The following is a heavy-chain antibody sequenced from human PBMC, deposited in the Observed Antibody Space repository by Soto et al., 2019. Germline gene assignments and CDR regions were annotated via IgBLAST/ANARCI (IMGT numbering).Heavy chain of an antibody. J-gene: IGHJ4*02. V-gene: IGHV3-48*03. CDR3: ARVYCSTTTCHVQAFDS. CDR2: ISSAGDSS. D-gene: IGHD2-2*01. CDR1: GFTFSSYE. Sequence: EVQLVESGGGLVQPGGSLRLSCAASGFTFSSYEMNWVRQAPGRTLEWVSYISSAGDSSYYADSVKGRFTISRDNAKNSLYLQMNSLRVEDTAVYYCARVYCSTTTCHVQAFDSWGQGTLVTVSS.